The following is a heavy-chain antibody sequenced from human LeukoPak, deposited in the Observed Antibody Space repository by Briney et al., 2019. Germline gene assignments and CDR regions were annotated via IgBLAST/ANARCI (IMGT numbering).Heavy chain of an antibody. V-gene: IGHV3-7*03. Sequence: GGSLRLSCAASGFTFSSYWMTWVRQAPGKGLEWVANIKQDGSEKYYVDSVKGRFTISRDNAKNSLYLQVNSLRAEDTAVYYCARENDSGWSGPFGYWGQGTLVTVSS. CDR2: IKQDGSEK. CDR3: ARENDSGWSGPFGY. J-gene: IGHJ4*02. CDR1: GFTFSSYW. D-gene: IGHD6-19*01.